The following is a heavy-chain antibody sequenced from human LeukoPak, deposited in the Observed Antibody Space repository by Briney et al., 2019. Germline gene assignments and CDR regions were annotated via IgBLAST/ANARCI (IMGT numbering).Heavy chain of an antibody. Sequence: ASVKVSCKASGGTFSSYAISWVRQAPGQGLEWMGGIIPIFGTANYAQKFQGRVTITAVESTSTAYMELSSLRSEDTAVYYCARDYYYDSSGYYSVYWGQGTLVTVSS. V-gene: IGHV1-69*01. D-gene: IGHD3-22*01. CDR3: ARDYYYDSSGYYSVY. CDR1: GGTFSSYA. J-gene: IGHJ4*02. CDR2: IIPIFGTA.